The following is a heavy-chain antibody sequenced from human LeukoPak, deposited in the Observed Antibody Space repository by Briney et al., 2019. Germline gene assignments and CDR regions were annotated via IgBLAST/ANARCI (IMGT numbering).Heavy chain of an antibody. CDR2: INHSGST. J-gene: IGHJ4*02. CDR1: GGSFSGYY. CDR3: ARERYSSSWYGHRIDY. D-gene: IGHD6-13*01. Sequence: SETLSLTCAVYGGSFSGYYWSWIRQPPGKGLEWIGEINHSGSTNYNPSLKSRVTMSVDTSKNQFSLKLSSVTAADTAVYYCARERYSSSWYGHRIDYWGQGTLVTVSS. V-gene: IGHV4-34*01.